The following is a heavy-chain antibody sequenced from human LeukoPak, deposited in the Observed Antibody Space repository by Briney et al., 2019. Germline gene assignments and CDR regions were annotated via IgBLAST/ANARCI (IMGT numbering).Heavy chain of an antibody. CDR2: INPESGGT. CDR1: GYTFTDYY. V-gene: IGHV1-2*06. CDR3: ARGVGIPDPRYFDY. Sequence: GASVKVSCKTSGYTFTDYYIHRVRQAPGQGLEWMGRINPESGGTKSAQNFQGGVTMTRDTSVTTAYMELSSLRSDDTAVYYCARGVGIPDPRYFDYWGQGTLVTVSS. J-gene: IGHJ4*02.